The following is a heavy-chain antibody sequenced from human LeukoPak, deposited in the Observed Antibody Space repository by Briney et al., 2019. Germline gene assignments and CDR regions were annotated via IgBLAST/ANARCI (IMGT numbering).Heavy chain of an antibody. V-gene: IGHV4-59*01. CDR2: IYYSGST. Sequence: SETLSLTCTVPGGSISSYYWSWLRQPPGKGLEWIGYIYYSGSTNYNPSLKSRVTISVDTSKNQFSLKLSSVTAADTAVYHCTAGEYYYDSSGYLPYFDYWGQGTLVTVSS. J-gene: IGHJ4*02. CDR3: TAGEYYYDSSGYLPYFDY. CDR1: GGSISSYY. D-gene: IGHD3-22*01.